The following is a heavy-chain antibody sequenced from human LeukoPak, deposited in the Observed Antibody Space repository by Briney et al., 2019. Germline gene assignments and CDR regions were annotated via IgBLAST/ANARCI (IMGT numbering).Heavy chain of an antibody. D-gene: IGHD2-15*01. CDR1: GFTLSSYV. CDR3: ARGWSHGY. Sequence: GGPLRLSCAASGFTLSSYVVHWVRQAPGRGLEWVSYISSSGSIIYYADSVKGRFTISRDNAKNSLYLQMNSLRAEDTAIYYCARGWSHGYWGQGTLVTVSS. CDR2: ISSSGSII. V-gene: IGHV3-48*03. J-gene: IGHJ4*02.